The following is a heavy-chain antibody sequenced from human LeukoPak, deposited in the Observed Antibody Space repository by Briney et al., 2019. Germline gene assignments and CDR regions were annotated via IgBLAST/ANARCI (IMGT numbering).Heavy chain of an antibody. CDR1: GFTFSDYI. J-gene: IGHJ4*02. CDR3: VREGSSWGYYFDY. CDR2: ISGNGGNT. D-gene: IGHD6-13*01. Sequence: GGSLRLSCAASGFTFSDYIMHWVRQAPGKGLECVSVISGNGGNTYYANSVKGRFTISRDNSKNTLYLQMGSLRAEDTAVYYCVREGSSWGYYFDYWGQGTLVTVSS. V-gene: IGHV3-64*01.